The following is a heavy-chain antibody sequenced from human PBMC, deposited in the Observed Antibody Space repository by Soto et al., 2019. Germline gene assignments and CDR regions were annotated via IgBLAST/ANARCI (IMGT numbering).Heavy chain of an antibody. D-gene: IGHD3-10*01. V-gene: IGHV3-30-3*01. J-gene: IGHJ5*02. CDR1: GFTFSTYA. CDR3: ARDNYYGSGSYNWFDP. Sequence: QVQLVESGGGVVQPGRSLRLSCTASGFTFSTYAMHWVRQAPGKGLEWVAVISYDGSNKYYADSVKGRFTISKDNSKNTLCLQMNSLRAEDTAVYYCARDNYYGSGSYNWFDPWGQGTLVTVSS. CDR2: ISYDGSNK.